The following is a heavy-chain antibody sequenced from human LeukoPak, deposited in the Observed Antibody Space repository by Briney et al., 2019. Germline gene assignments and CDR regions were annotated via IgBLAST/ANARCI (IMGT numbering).Heavy chain of an antibody. J-gene: IGHJ6*02. CDR2: INPSGGST. CDR3: ARDKHSPTNYYYGMDV. D-gene: IGHD1/OR15-1a*01. V-gene: IGHV1-46*01. Sequence: ASVKVSCKASGYTFTSYYMHWVRQAPGQGLEWMGIINPSGGSTSYAQKFQGRVTMTRDTSTSTVYMELSSLRSEDTAVYYCARDKHSPTNYYYGMDVWGQGTTVTVSS. CDR1: GYTFTSYY.